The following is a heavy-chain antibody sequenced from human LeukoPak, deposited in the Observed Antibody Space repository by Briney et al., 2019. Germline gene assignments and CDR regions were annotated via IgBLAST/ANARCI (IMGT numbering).Heavy chain of an antibody. V-gene: IGHV4-34*01. D-gene: IGHD3-22*01. CDR1: GGSFSGYY. CDR3: ARRASYYDSSGYYTTFDY. Sequence: RSSETLSLTCAVYGGSFSGYYWSWIRQPPGKGLEWIGEINHGGSTNYNPSLKSRVTISVDTSKNRFSLKLSSVTAADTAVYYCARRASYYDSSGYYTTFDYWGQGTLVTVSS. CDR2: INHGGST. J-gene: IGHJ4*02.